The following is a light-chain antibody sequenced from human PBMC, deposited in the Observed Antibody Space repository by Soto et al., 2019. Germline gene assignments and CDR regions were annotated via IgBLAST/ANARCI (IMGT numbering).Light chain of an antibody. J-gene: IGKJ2*01. V-gene: IGKV3-20*01. CDR2: GAS. CDR1: QSVSSNY. CDR3: HQYGSLYT. Sequence: EMVLTQSPGTLSLSPGERATLSCRASQSVSSNYLAWYQQKPGQAPRLLIYGASSRATGIPDRFSGSGSGTDFTLTISRLEPEDFAVYYCHQYGSLYTFGQGTKVEIK.